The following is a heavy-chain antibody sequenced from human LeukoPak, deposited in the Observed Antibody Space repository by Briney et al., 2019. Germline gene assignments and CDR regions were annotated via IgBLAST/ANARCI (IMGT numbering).Heavy chain of an antibody. CDR1: GFTFSSYS. CDR3: ARDLVGALRYYYYGMDV. J-gene: IGHJ6*02. Sequence: GGSLRLSCAASGFTFSSYSMNWVRQAPGKGLEWVSSISSSSSYIYYADSVEGRFTISRDNAKNSLYLQMNSLRAEDTAVYYCARDLVGALRYYYYGMDVWGQGTTVTVSS. D-gene: IGHD1-26*01. CDR2: ISSSSSYI. V-gene: IGHV3-21*01.